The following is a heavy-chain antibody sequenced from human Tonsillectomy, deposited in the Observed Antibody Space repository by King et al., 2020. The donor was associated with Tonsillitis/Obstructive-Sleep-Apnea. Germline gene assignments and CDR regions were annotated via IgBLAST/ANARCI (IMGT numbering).Heavy chain of an antibody. Sequence: VQLVESGGGLAQPGRSLRLSCAASGFTFDDYAMYWVRQAPGKGLEWVSGISWNSGSLVYADSVKGRFTISRDNAKNSLYLQMNSLRAEDTALYYCAKDLIIAVSGTPGDAFDIWGQGTMVTVSS. CDR2: ISWNSGSL. CDR3: AKDLIIAVSGTPGDAFDI. V-gene: IGHV3-9*01. CDR1: GFTFDDYA. D-gene: IGHD6-13*01. J-gene: IGHJ3*02.